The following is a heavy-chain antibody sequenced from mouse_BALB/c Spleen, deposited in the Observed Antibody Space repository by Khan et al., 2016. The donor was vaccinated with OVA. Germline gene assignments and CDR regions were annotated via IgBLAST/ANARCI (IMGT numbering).Heavy chain of an antibody. Sequence: EVELVESGGDLVKPGGSLKLSCAASGFSFSSYSMSWVRQTPHKRLEWVATISSGGDYTYYPDIVKGRFTISRDNAKNTLYLQMSSLKSEDTAMYYCASHLTGSFAYWGQGTLVTVSA. CDR2: ISSGGDYT. J-gene: IGHJ3*01. V-gene: IGHV5-6*01. CDR1: GFSFSSYS. CDR3: ASHLTGSFAY. D-gene: IGHD4-1*01.